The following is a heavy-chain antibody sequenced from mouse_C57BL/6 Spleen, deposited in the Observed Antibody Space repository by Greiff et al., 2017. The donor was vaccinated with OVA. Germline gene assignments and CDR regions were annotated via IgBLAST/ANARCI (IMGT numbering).Heavy chain of an antibody. CDR2: INPGSGGT. J-gene: IGHJ4*01. CDR1: GYAFTNYL. CDR3: AIGGGSYAMDY. Sequence: VQLQESGAELVRPGTSVKVSCKASGYAFTNYLIEWVKQRPGQGLEWIGVINPGSGGTNYNKKFKGKATLTADKSSSTAYMQLSSLTSEDSAVYFCAIGGGSYAMDYWGQGTSVTVSS. V-gene: IGHV1-54*01. D-gene: IGHD1-1*02.